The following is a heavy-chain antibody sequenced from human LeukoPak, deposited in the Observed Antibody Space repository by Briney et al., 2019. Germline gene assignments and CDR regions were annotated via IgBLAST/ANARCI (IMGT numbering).Heavy chain of an antibody. V-gene: IGHV3-7*04. CDR2: IKQDGSEK. Sequence: GGSLRLSCAASGVMFPSYWMTWVRQAPGKGLEWVANIKQDGSEKYYVDSVKGRFTISRDNAKNSVYLQMNSLRAEDTAVYYCVREIAVADNNWFDPWGQGTLVTVSS. CDR3: VREIAVADNNWFDP. D-gene: IGHD6-19*01. CDR1: GVMFPSYW. J-gene: IGHJ5*02.